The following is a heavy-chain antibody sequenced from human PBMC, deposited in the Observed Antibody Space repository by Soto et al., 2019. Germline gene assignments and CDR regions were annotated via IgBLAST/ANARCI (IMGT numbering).Heavy chain of an antibody. CDR3: ARAPETPPILGVVRPSFFNY. CDR2: IFYSGSF. D-gene: IGHD3-3*01. Sequence: QVQLQESGPGLVKPSQTLSLTCTVSGDSISSGGSYWSWIRQRPGKGLEWIGYIFYSGSFYYTPSLKGRVMMPPDTAMNQFSLRLTSVTAADTAVYYCARAPETPPILGVVRPSFFNYWGQGTLVTVSS. V-gene: IGHV4-31*03. J-gene: IGHJ4*02. CDR1: GDSISSGGSY.